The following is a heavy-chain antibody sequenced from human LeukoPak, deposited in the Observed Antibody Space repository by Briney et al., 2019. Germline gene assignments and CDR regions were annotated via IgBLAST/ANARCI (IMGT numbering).Heavy chain of an antibody. Sequence: GGSLRFSCAASGFTFSSYEMNWVRQAPGKGLEWVSYISSSGSTIYYADSVKGRFTISRDNAKNSLYLQMNSLRAEDTAVYYCGSYGDYDFGNWFDPWGQGTLVTVSS. CDR1: GFTFSSYE. J-gene: IGHJ5*02. CDR2: ISSSGSTI. V-gene: IGHV3-48*03. CDR3: GSYGDYDFGNWFDP. D-gene: IGHD4-17*01.